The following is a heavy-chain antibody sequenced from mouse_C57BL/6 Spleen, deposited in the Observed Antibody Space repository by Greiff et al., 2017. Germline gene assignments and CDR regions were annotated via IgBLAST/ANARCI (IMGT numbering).Heavy chain of an antibody. CDR1: GYTFTSYW. V-gene: IGHV1-50*01. CDR2: IDPSDSCT. J-gene: IGHJ4*01. CDR3: ARSGDGYYGMDY. Sequence: VQLQQPGAELVKPGASVKLSCKASGYTFTSYWMQWVKQRPGQGLEWIGEIDPSDSCTNYNQKFKGKATLTVDTSSSTAYMQLSSLTSEDSAVYYCARSGDGYYGMDYWGQGTSVTVSS. D-gene: IGHD2-3*01.